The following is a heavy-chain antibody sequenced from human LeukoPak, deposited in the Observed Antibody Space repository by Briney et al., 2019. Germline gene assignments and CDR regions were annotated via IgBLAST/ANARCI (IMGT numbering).Heavy chain of an antibody. Sequence: SQTLSLTCTVSGGSISSGSYYWSWIRQPAGKGLECIGRIYTSGSTNYNPSLKSRVTISVDTSKNQFSLKLSSVTAADTAVYYCARDLFSSSWYANDAFDIWGQGTMVTVSS. CDR2: IYTSGST. CDR1: GGSISSGSYY. J-gene: IGHJ3*02. V-gene: IGHV4-61*02. D-gene: IGHD6-13*01. CDR3: ARDLFSSSWYANDAFDI.